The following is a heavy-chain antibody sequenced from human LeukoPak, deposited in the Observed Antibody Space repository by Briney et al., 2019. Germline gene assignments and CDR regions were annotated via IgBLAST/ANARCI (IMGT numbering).Heavy chain of an antibody. CDR2: INWNGGST. J-gene: IGHJ4*02. V-gene: IGHV3-20*04. Sequence: PSETLSLTCAVYGGSFSGYYWSWIRQPPGKGLEWVSGINWNGGSTGYADSVKGRFTISRDNAKNSLYLQMNSLRAEDTALYYCARDSSSWYYFDYWGQGTLVTVSS. CDR1: GGSFSGYY. D-gene: IGHD6-13*01. CDR3: ARDSSSWYYFDY.